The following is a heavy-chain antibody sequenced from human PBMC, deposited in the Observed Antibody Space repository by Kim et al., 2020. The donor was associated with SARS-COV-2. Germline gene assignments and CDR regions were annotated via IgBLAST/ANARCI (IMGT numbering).Heavy chain of an antibody. V-gene: IGHV3-53*01. CDR3: ARDPGLRNGMDV. Sequence: TYFADSVKGRFTISRDNSKNPLYLQMTSLRVEDTAVYYCARDPGLRNGMDVWGQGTTVTVSS. CDR2: T. D-gene: IGHD3-22*01. J-gene: IGHJ6*02.